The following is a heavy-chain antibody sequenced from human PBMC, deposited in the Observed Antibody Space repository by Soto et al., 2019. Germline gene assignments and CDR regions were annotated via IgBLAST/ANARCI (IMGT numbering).Heavy chain of an antibody. CDR1: GGSISSSSYY. CDR3: ARGVGNDYSDYYFDY. CDR2: IFYSGST. Sequence: SETLSLTCTVSGGSISSSSYYWGWIRQPPGKGLEWIGCIFYSGSTNYNPSLKSRVTMSADTSKNQFSLKLSSVTAADTAVYYCARGVGNDYSDYYFDYWGQGTLVTVSS. V-gene: IGHV4-39*07. J-gene: IGHJ4*02. D-gene: IGHD4-17*01.